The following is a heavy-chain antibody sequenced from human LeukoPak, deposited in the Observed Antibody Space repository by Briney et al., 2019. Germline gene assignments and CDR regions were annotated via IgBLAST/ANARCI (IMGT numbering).Heavy chain of an antibody. CDR2: INHSGST. CDR1: GGSFSGYY. V-gene: IGHV4-34*01. D-gene: IGHD3-16*01. J-gene: IGHJ4*02. Sequence: SETLSLTCAVYGGSFSGYYWSWIRQPPGKGLEWIGEINHSGSTNYNPSLKSRVTISVDTSKNQFSLKLSSVTAADTAMYYCARRMITFGGNDYWGQGTLVTVSS. CDR3: ARRMITFGGNDY.